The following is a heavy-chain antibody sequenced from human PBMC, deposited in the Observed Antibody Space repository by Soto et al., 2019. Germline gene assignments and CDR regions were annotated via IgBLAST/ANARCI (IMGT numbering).Heavy chain of an antibody. CDR2: INHSGST. CDR1: GGSFSGYY. CDR3: ARGGYCSSTSCYIYYYYGMDV. D-gene: IGHD2-2*02. Sequence: SGTLSLTCAVYGGSFSGYYWNWIRQPPGKGLEWIGEINHSGSTNYNPSLKRRVTITVDTSKNQFSLKLSSVTAADTAVYYCARGGYCSSTSCYIYYYYGMDVWGQGTTVTVS. V-gene: IGHV4-34*01. J-gene: IGHJ6*02.